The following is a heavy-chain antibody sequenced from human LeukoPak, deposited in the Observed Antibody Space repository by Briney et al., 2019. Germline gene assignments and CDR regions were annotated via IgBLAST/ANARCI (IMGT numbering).Heavy chain of an antibody. CDR2: GDST. J-gene: IGHJ4*02. Sequence: GDSTSYAVSVKGRFSISRDNSKNTLYLQVNSLRADDTAVYYCAKAEGLVVVTATLSIYFDYWGQGTLVTVSS. V-gene: IGHV3-23*01. D-gene: IGHD2-21*02. CDR3: AKAEGLVVVTATLSIYFDY.